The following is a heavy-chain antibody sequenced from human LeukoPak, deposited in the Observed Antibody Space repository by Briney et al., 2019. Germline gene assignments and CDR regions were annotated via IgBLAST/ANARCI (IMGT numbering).Heavy chain of an antibody. CDR1: GGSISSSSFY. D-gene: IGHD6-19*01. V-gene: IGHV4-39*01. J-gene: IGHJ5*02. CDR2: IFYSGST. CDR3: ARQGYISGQGFRNNWFDP. Sequence: ASETLSLTCTVSGGSISSSSFYWGWIRQPPGKGLEWIGTIFYSGSTYYNPSLRRRVTMSVDTSKNQFSLRLSSVTAADTAVYYCARQGYISGQGFRNNWFDPWGQGSLVTVSS.